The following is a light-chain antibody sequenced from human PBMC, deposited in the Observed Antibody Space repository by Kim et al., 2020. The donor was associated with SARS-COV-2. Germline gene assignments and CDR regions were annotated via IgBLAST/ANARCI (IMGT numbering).Light chain of an antibody. V-gene: IGKV3-20*01. Sequence: EIVLSQSPGTLSLSPGERATLSCRASQSFSSSSLAWYQQKPGQAPRLLIHGASSRATGIPDRFSGSGSGTDFTLTISRLEPEDFAVYYCQQYGSWWTFGQGTKVDIK. CDR2: GAS. CDR3: QQYGSWWT. J-gene: IGKJ1*01. CDR1: QSFSSSS.